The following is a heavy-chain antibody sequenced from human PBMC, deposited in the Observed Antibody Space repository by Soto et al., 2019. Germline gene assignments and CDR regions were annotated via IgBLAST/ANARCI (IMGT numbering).Heavy chain of an antibody. J-gene: IGHJ5*02. Sequence: QVQLVESGGGVVQSGRSLRLSCAASGFTFSSYGMHWVXXXXXXXXXXXXVISYDGSNKYYADSVKGRFTIARDNSKXXXXXXXXXXXXXXXXXXXXXXXXXXXXXXXXXWFDPWGQGTLVTVSS. CDR3: XXXXXXXXXXXXXWFDP. CDR1: GFTFSSYG. CDR2: ISYDGSNK. V-gene: IGHV3-30*03.